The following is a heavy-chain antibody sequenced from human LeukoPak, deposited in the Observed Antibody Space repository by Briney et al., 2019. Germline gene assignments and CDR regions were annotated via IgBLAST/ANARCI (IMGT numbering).Heavy chain of an antibody. CDR2: ISGSGGGT. J-gene: IGHJ4*02. V-gene: IGHV3-23*01. CDR3: ARGSRSSSGWLPLTTYNDY. Sequence: GGSLRLSCAASGFTFSSYAMSWVRQTPGKGLEWVSAISGSGGGTYYADSVKGRFTISRDNSKNTLYLQMNSLRAEDTAVYYCARGSRSSSGWLPLTTYNDYWGQGTLVTVSS. D-gene: IGHD6-19*01. CDR1: GFTFSSYA.